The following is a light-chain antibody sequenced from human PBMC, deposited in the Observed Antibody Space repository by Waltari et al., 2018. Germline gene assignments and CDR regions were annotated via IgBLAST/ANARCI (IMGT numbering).Light chain of an antibody. CDR3: QQYDSLPRA. CDR1: QDGLNQ. J-gene: IGKJ2*01. V-gene: IGKV1-33*01. Sequence: EMTQSPSSLSASVGDRVNITCQAAQDGLNQVAWFQQRPGTPPRLMIYGASTLHTGVPSRFSGSASGTVFTFTIAGLQPEDAATYYCQQYDSLPRAFGQGTKLEIK. CDR2: GAS.